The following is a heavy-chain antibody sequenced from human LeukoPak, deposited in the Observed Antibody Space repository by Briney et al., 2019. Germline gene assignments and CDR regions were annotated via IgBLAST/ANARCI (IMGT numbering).Heavy chain of an antibody. J-gene: IGHJ4*02. CDR3: ARGRGGSYLVYLDY. D-gene: IGHD1-26*01. CDR2: IHYTGST. CDR1: GGSISSYY. Sequence: PSETLSLTCTVSGGSISSYYWSWIRQSPGKGLECIGYIHYTGSTNYNPSLKSRVTISVDTSKNQFSLKLSSVTAADTAVYYCARGRGGSYLVYLDYWGQGTLVTVSS. V-gene: IGHV4-59*12.